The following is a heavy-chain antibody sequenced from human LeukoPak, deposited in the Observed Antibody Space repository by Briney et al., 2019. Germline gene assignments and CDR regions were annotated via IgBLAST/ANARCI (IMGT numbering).Heavy chain of an antibody. D-gene: IGHD6-19*01. CDR1: GESFSGYS. V-gene: IGHV4-34*01. Sequence: SETLSLTCVVYGESFSGYSWSWIRQPPGKGLEWIGEINQRRNTNYNPSLKSRVAISIDTSKNQFSLKLSSVTAADTAVYYCARHGWHAWYFDLWGRGTLVTVSS. J-gene: IGHJ2*01. CDR2: INQRRNT. CDR3: ARHGWHAWYFDL.